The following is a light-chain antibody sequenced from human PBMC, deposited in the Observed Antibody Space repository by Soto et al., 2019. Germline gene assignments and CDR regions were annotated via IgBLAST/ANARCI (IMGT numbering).Light chain of an antibody. CDR3: SSYTSSSTLYV. CDR2: DVS. V-gene: IGLV2-14*01. Sequence: QSALTQPASVSGSPGQSITISCTGTSSDVGGYNYVSWYQQYPGKAPKLMIYDVSNRPSWVSNRFSGSKSGNTASLTISGLQAEDEADYYCSSYTSSSTLYVFGTGTKVTVL. J-gene: IGLJ1*01. CDR1: SSDVGGYNY.